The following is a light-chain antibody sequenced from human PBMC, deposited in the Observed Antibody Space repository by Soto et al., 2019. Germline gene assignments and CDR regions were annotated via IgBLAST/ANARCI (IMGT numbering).Light chain of an antibody. J-gene: IGLJ2*01. V-gene: IGLV3-21*04. CDR2: YDS. CDR3: QVWDSSSDHPGVV. CDR1: NIGSKS. Sequence: SYELTQPPSVSVAPGKTARITCGGNNIGSKSVHWYQQKPGQAPVLVIYYDSDRPSGIPERFSGFNSGNTATLTISRVEAGDEADYYWQVWDSSSDHPGVVFGGGTKLTVL.